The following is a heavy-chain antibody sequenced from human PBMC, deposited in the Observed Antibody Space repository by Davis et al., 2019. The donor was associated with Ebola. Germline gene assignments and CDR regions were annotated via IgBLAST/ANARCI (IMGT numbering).Heavy chain of an antibody. CDR1: GYTFTDYY. J-gene: IGHJ4*02. CDR2: INPNSGGT. D-gene: IGHD6-13*01. CDR3: ARGRYSSSWYGRSPKPDFDY. V-gene: IGHV1-2*04. Sequence: AASVKVSCKASGYTFTDYYMHWVRQAPGRGLEWMGWINPNSGGTNYAQKFQGWVTMTRDTSISTAYMELSRLRSDDTAVYYCARGRYSSSWYGRSPKPDFDYWGQGTLVTVSS.